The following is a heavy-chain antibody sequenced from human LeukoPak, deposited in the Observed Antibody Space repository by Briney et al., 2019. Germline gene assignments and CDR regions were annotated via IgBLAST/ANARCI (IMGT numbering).Heavy chain of an antibody. CDR1: GGSISSYY. J-gene: IGHJ5*02. D-gene: IGHD6-19*01. V-gene: IGHV4-59*01. CDR2: IYYSGST. Sequence: PSETLSLTCTVSGGSISSYYCSWIRQPPGKGLEWIGYIYYSGSTNYNPSLKSRVTISVDTSKNQFSLKLSSVTAADTAVYYCARTAVAVLGGFDPWGQGTLVTVSS. CDR3: ARTAVAVLGGFDP.